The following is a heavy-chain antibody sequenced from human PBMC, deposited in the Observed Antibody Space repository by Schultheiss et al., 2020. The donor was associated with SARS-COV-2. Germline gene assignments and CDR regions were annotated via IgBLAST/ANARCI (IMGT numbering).Heavy chain of an antibody. V-gene: IGHV1-2*06. D-gene: IGHD4-17*01. CDR1: GYTFTGYY. J-gene: IGHJ2*01. CDR3: ARGGGHDYGDYWYFDL. CDR2: INPNSGGT. Sequence: ASVKVSCKASGYTFTGYYMHWVRQAPGQGLEWMGRINPNSGGTNYAQKFQGRVTMTRDTSISTAYMELSRLRSDDTAVYYCARGGGHDYGDYWYFDLWGRGALVTVSS.